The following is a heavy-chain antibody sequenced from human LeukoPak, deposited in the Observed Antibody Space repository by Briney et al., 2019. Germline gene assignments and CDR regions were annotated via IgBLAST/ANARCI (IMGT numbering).Heavy chain of an antibody. Sequence: PSETLSLTCAVYGGSFSGYYWSWIRQPPGKGLEWIGEINHSGSTNYNPSLKSRVTISVDTSKNQFSLKLSSVTAADTAVYYCARGVIRITVVRGVIFSRFDYWGQGTLVTVSS. CDR3: ARGVIRITVVRGVIFSRFDY. V-gene: IGHV4-34*01. CDR1: GGSFSGYY. D-gene: IGHD3-10*01. J-gene: IGHJ4*02. CDR2: INHSGST.